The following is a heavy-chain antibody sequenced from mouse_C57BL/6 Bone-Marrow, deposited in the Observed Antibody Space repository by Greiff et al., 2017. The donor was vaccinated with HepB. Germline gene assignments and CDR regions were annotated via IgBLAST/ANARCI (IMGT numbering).Heavy chain of an antibody. Sequence: EVKVVESGAELVRPGASVKLSCTASGFNIKDDYMHWVKQRPEQGLEWIGWIDPENGDTEYASKFQGKATITADTSSNTAYLQLSSLTSEDTAVYYCTRGFYYYGSSPYWYFDVWGTGTTVTVSS. CDR1: GFNIKDDY. CDR2: IDPENGDT. J-gene: IGHJ1*03. D-gene: IGHD1-1*01. CDR3: TRGFYYYGSSPYWYFDV. V-gene: IGHV14-4*01.